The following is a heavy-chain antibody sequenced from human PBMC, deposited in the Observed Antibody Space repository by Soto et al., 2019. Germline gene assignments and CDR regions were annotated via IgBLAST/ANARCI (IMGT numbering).Heavy chain of an antibody. J-gene: IGHJ3*02. V-gene: IGHV4-4*02. CDR3: ARASSFRGNFDT. CDR1: GGSIRSSSW. D-gene: IGHD3-10*01. CDR2: IYHAGSP. Sequence: QVQLQESGPGLVKPSGTLSLTCAVSGGSIRSSSWWTWLRQSPGKGLEWIGEIYHAGSPNYNPSSKGRVTIPPTPSKNLSPRGLPSGPAAATPIFSGARASSFRGNFDTWGQGTGVTVSS.